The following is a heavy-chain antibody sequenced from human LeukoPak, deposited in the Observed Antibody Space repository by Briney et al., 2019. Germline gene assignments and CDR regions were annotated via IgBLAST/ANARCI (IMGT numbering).Heavy chain of an antibody. Sequence: SVKVSCKASGGTFSSYAISWVRQAPGQGLEWMGGIIPIFGTANYAQKFQGRVTITADESTSTAYMELSSLRSEDTAVYYCARDGYYGSGSGWFDPWGQGTLVTVSS. CDR2: IIPIFGTA. J-gene: IGHJ5*02. CDR3: ARDGYYGSGSGWFDP. CDR1: GGTFSSYA. V-gene: IGHV1-69*13. D-gene: IGHD3-10*01.